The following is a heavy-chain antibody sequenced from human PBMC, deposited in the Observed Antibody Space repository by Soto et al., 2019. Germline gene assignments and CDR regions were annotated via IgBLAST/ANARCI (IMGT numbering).Heavy chain of an antibody. CDR3: ERDLVGLYYGMDV. Sequence: GRSLRLSCAASGFTFSSYSMNWVRQAPGKGLEWVSSISSSSSYIYYADSVKGRFTISRDNAKNSLYLQMNSLRAEDTAVYYCERDLVGLYYGMDVWGQGTTGTVSS. J-gene: IGHJ6*02. D-gene: IGHD2-8*02. CDR2: ISSSSSYI. V-gene: IGHV3-21*01. CDR1: GFTFSSYS.